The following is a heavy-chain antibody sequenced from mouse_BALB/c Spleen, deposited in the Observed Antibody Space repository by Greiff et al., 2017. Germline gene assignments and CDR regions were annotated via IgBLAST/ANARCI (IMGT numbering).Heavy chain of an antibody. CDR2: INPYNGAT. D-gene: IGHD1-1*01. J-gene: IGHJ4*01. CDR1: GYSFTGYY. V-gene: IGHV1-31*01. CDR3: ARGSYGSSYYYAMDY. Sequence: VQLKESGPELVKPGASVKISCKASGYSFTGYYMHWVKQSHVKSLEWIGRINPYNGATSYNQNFKDKASLTVDKSSSTAYMELHSLTSEDSAVYYCARGSYGSSYYYAMDYWGQGTSVTVSS.